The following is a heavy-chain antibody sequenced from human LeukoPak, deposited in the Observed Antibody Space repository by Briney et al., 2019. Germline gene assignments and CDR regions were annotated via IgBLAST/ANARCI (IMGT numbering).Heavy chain of an antibody. V-gene: IGHV3-23*01. CDR2: ISGSGGST. Sequence: ASVTVSCKASGGTFSSYAMSWVRQAPGKGLEWVSAISGSGGSTYYADSVKGRFTISRDNSKNTLYLQMNSLRAEDTAVYYCASSTYYDFWSGYYIDYWGQGTLVTVSS. J-gene: IGHJ4*02. CDR1: GGTFSSYA. D-gene: IGHD3-3*01. CDR3: ASSTYYDFWSGYYIDY.